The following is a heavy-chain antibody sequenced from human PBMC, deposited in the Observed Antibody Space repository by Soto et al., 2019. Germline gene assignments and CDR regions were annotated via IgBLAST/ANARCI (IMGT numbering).Heavy chain of an antibody. J-gene: IGHJ6*02. CDR2: INSDGSSR. CDR1: GFTFTNYW. CDR3: ARGVRNYYGMDV. Sequence: PGGSLRLSCAASGFTFTNYWMHWVRQAPGRGLVWVSRINSDGSSRFYADSVKGRFTISRDNAENTVYLQMNSLRAEDTAVYYCARGVRNYYGMDVWGQGTTGTVSS. V-gene: IGHV3-74*01.